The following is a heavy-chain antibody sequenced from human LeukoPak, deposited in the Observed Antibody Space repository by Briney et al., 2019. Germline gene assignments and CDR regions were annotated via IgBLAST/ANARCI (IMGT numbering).Heavy chain of an antibody. CDR2: ISGDGSNK. CDR1: GFTFSSHA. CDR3: VREPCTTLERFDY. J-gene: IGHJ4*02. V-gene: IGHV3-30-3*01. D-gene: IGHD1-1*01. Sequence: GGSLRLSCAASGFTFSSHAMHWVRQAPGRGLQWVAVISGDGSNKYYADSVKGRFIISRDNSKNTLYLQMNSLRDDDTAVYYCVREPCTTLERFDYWGQGTLVTVSS.